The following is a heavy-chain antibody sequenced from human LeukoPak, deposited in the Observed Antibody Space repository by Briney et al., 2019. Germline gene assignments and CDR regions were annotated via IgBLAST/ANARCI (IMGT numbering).Heavy chain of an antibody. CDR2: IIPIFGTA. V-gene: IGHV1-69*13. CDR3: AGRPRVSGYYYYGMDV. J-gene: IGHJ6*02. D-gene: IGHD3-10*01. Sequence: GASVKVSCKASGGTFSSYAISWVRQAPGQGLEWMGGIIPIFGTANYAQKFQGRVTITADESTSTAYMELSSLRSEDTAVYYCAGRPRVSGYYYYGMDVWGQGTTATVSS. CDR1: GGTFSSYA.